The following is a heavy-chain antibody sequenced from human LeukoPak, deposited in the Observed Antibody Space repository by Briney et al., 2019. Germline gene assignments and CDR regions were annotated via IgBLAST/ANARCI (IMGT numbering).Heavy chain of an antibody. CDR2: INPSGGST. CDR3: ARLWFGDHDFDY. D-gene: IGHD3-10*01. CDR1: GYTFTSYY. V-gene: IGHV1-46*03. J-gene: IGHJ4*02. Sequence: GATVKVSCKASGYTFTSYYMHWVRQAPGQGLEWMGIINPSGGSTSYAQKFQGRVTVTRDTSTSTVYMELSSLRSEDTAVYYCARLWFGDHDFDYWGQGTLVTVSS.